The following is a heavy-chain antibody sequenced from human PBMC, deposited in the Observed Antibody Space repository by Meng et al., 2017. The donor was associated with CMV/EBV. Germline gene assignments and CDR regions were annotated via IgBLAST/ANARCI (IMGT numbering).Heavy chain of an antibody. CDR2: IRNDGSNK. CDR1: GFIFNNYV. CDR3: AREADCTRTTCPPGS. D-gene: IGHD1-7*01. V-gene: IGHV3-30*02. J-gene: IGHJ5*02. Sequence: GGSLRPSCAASGFIFNNYVMHWVRKAPGKGMGWVAFIRNDGSNKDYAESVKGRFTISRDNSRNTLYLKMNSLRGEDTAVYYCAREADCTRTTCPPGSWGQGTLVTVSS.